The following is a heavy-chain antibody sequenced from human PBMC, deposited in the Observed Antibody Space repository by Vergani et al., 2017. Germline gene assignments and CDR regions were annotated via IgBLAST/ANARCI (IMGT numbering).Heavy chain of an antibody. CDR1: GGTFSSYT. V-gene: IGHV1-69*02. CDR3: ARFPVVTQKYYYYMDV. J-gene: IGHJ6*03. D-gene: IGHD4-23*01. CDR2: IIPILGIA. Sequence: QVQLVQSGAEVKKPGSSVKVSCKAPGGTFSSYTISWVRQAPGQGLEWMGRIIPILGIANYAQKFQGRVTITADKSTSTAYMELSSLRSEDTAVYYCARFPVVTQKYYYYMDVWGKGTTVTVSS.